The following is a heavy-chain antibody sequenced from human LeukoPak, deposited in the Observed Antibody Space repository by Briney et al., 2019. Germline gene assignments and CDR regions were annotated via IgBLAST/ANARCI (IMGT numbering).Heavy chain of an antibody. Sequence: SETLSLTCSVSGDSISYFYWSWIRQAAGKGLEWIGRISGSGSTDYNASLKSRVTMSVDTSSNQFSLRLSSMTAADTALYYCARGYKPASGKDGAFDIWGQGTMVTVSS. V-gene: IGHV4-4*07. D-gene: IGHD6-13*01. CDR1: GDSISYFY. CDR3: ARGYKPASGKDGAFDI. CDR2: ISGSGST. J-gene: IGHJ3*02.